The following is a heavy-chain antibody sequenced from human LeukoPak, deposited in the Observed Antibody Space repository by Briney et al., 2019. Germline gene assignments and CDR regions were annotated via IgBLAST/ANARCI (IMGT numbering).Heavy chain of an antibody. Sequence: ASVKVSCKASGGTFGSYTLNWVRQATGQGLEWMGWMNPNSGNTGYAQKFQGRVTSTRNTSISTAYMELRSLRSEDTAVYYCAIIVGATRDAFYIWGQGTMVTVSS. J-gene: IGHJ3*02. D-gene: IGHD1-26*01. V-gene: IGHV1-8*03. CDR3: AIIVGATRDAFYI. CDR2: MNPNSGNT. CDR1: GGTFGSYT.